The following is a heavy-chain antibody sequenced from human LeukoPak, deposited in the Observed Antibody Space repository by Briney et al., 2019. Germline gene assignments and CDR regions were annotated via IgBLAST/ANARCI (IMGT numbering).Heavy chain of an antibody. CDR3: ARDGGITGFDY. J-gene: IGHJ4*02. V-gene: IGHV3-23*01. CDR1: GFTFSAYA. D-gene: IGHD1-20*01. CDR2: ISGSGDNT. Sequence: GGSLRLSCVASGFTFSAYAMTWVRQAPGKGLDWVSGISGSGDNTYYADSVKGRFTISRDNSKNTLYLQMNSLRAEDTAVYYCARDGGITGFDYWGQGTLVTVSS.